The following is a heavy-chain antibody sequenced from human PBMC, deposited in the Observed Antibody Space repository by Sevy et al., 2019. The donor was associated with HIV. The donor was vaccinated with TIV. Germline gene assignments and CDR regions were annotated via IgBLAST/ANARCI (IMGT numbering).Heavy chain of an antibody. J-gene: IGHJ4*02. CDR2: INTGNDKT. Sequence: ASVKVSCKASGYTFTNYAMHWVRQAPGQRLEWMGWINTGNDKTEYSQKFQGRVTIARDTSASTAYMELSSLRSEDTALYYCAREHREYYYATTDYYPLAIFFDYWGQGTLVTVSS. CDR3: AREHREYYYATTDYYPLAIFFDY. V-gene: IGHV1-3*04. CDR1: GYTFTNYA. D-gene: IGHD3-22*01.